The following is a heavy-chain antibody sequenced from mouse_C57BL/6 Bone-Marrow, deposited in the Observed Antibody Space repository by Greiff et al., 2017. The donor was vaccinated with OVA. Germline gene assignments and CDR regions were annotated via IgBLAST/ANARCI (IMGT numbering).Heavy chain of an antibody. J-gene: IGHJ3*01. D-gene: IGHD4-1*01. CDR2: ISSGGDYI. CDR1: GFTFSSYA. V-gene: IGHV5-9-1*02. CDR3: TRLSSWDWFAY. Sequence: EVKLVESGEGLVKPGGSLKLSCAASGFTFSSYAMSWVRQTPEKRLEWVAYISSGGDYIYYADTVKGRFTISRDNARNTLYLQMSSLKSEDTAMYYCTRLSSWDWFAYWGQGTLVTVSA.